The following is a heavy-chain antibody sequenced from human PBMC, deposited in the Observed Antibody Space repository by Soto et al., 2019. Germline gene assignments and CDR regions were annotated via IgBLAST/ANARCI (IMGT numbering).Heavy chain of an antibody. CDR2: IYWTDDK. Sequence: QITLKESGPTLVKPTQTLTLTCTFSGFSFSTTGVNVNWIRQPPGKTLEWLALIYWTDDKRYSPSLKDRLSITKDTSKNQVVLTMTNMDPVDTATYYCATHSRFFSHYGMDVWGQGTTVTVSS. CDR3: ATHSRFFSHYGMDV. V-gene: IGHV2-5*01. CDR1: GFSFSTTGVN. J-gene: IGHJ6*02. D-gene: IGHD3-16*01.